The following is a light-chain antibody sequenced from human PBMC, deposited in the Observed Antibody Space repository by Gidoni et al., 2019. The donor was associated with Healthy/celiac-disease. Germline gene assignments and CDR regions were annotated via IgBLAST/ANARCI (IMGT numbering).Light chain of an antibody. V-gene: IGKV1-39*01. J-gene: IGKJ2*01. CDR3: QQSYSSPQT. CDR2: AAS. CDR1: QSTSSY. Sequence: DIQMTQSPSSLSASVGDRVTITCPASQSTSSYLNWYQQKPGKAPQLLIYAASSLQSGVPSRFSGSGSGTDFTLTISSLQPEDFATYYCQQSYSSPQTFGQGTKLEIK.